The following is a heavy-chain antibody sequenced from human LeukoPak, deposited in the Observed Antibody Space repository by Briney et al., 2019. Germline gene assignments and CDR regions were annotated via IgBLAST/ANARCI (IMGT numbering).Heavy chain of an antibody. D-gene: IGHD3-22*01. J-gene: IGHJ4*02. CDR3: ARVASSGPFDY. CDR2: INHSGST. Sequence: SETLSLTCAVYGGSFSGYYWSWIRQPPGKGLEWIGEINHSGSTNYNPSLKSRVTISVDTSKNQFSLKLSSVTAADTAVYYCARVASSGPFDYWGQGTLVTVSS. V-gene: IGHV4-34*01. CDR1: GGSFSGYY.